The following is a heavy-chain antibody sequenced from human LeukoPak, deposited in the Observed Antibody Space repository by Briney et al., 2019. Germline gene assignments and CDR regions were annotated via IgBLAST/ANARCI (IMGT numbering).Heavy chain of an antibody. CDR1: DFTVSTNY. CDR3: ARAGDHYYGLDV. J-gene: IGHJ6*02. D-gene: IGHD5-24*01. Sequence: GGSLRLSCAASDFTVSTNYMTWVRQAPGKGLEWVSIIYSGGSAFYADSVWGRFTISRDNPKKTLYLQMNRLRADDTAVYYCARAGDHYYGLDVWGQGTTVTVSS. CDR2: IYSGGSA. V-gene: IGHV3-66*01.